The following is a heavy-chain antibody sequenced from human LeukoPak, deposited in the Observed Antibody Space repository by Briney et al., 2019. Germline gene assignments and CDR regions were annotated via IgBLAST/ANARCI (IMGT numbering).Heavy chain of an antibody. D-gene: IGHD2-8*01. Sequence: GGSLRLSCAASGFTFSSYSMNWVRQAPGKGLEWVSSSSSSSSYIYYADSVKGRFTISRDNAKNSLYLQMNSLRAEDTAVYYCARVGYCNNANCYRFDYWGQGTLVTVSS. CDR2: SSSSSSYI. CDR3: ARVGYCNNANCYRFDY. V-gene: IGHV3-21*01. CDR1: GFTFSSYS. J-gene: IGHJ4*02.